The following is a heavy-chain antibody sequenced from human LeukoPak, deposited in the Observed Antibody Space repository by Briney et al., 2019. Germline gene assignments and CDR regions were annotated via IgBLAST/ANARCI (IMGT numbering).Heavy chain of an antibody. V-gene: IGHV3-74*01. J-gene: IGHJ3*02. Sequence: PGGSLRLSCAASGFTFSNYWMHWVRQAPGKGLVCVSLINSDGSSTIYADSVRGRFTISRDNAKNTLYLQMNSLRAEDTAVYYCARGLTIFGVVNDAFDIWGQGTMVTVSS. CDR2: INSDGSST. CDR3: ARGLTIFGVVNDAFDI. CDR1: GFTFSNYW. D-gene: IGHD3-3*01.